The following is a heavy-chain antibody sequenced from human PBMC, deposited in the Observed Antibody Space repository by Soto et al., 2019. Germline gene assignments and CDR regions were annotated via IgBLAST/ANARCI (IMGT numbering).Heavy chain of an antibody. Sequence: QVQLQESGPGLVEPSQTLSLTCAVSGDSISNGYYPWSWIRQPPGRDLEWIGHIYNSVNTYSTPYLKRPVTISAGSPNNQLAPRLSSVTAGATVVYWFSRGPSVNKLDLWAPGTLVSVSA. CDR1: GDSISNGYYP. V-gene: IGHV4-30-4*01. J-gene: IGHJ4*02. CDR3: SRGPSVNKLDL. CDR2: IYNSVNT. D-gene: IGHD2-21*01.